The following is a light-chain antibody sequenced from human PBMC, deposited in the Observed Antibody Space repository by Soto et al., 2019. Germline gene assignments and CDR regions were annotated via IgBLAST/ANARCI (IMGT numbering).Light chain of an antibody. J-gene: IGKJ4*01. Sequence: EIVLTQSPGTLSLSPGERATLSCRASQSVSSTFLAWYQQKPGQAPRLLIYGASSRATGIPDRFSGSGSGTDFTLTISRLEPGDFAVYYCQQHGRSQTFGGGTKVEIK. CDR1: QSVSSTF. V-gene: IGKV3-20*01. CDR2: GAS. CDR3: QQHGRSQT.